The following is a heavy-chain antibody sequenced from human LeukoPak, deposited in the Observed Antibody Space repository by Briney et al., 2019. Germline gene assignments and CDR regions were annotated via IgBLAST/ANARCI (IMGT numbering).Heavy chain of an antibody. Sequence: SQTLSLTCAVSGGSISSGGYSWSWIRQPPGKGLEWIGYIYHSGSTYYNPSLKSRVTISVDRSKNQFSLKLSSVTAADTAVYYCARYSYGTFDYWGQGTLVTVSP. CDR3: ARYSYGTFDY. CDR2: IYHSGST. V-gene: IGHV4-30-2*01. J-gene: IGHJ4*02. D-gene: IGHD5-18*01. CDR1: GGSISSGGYS.